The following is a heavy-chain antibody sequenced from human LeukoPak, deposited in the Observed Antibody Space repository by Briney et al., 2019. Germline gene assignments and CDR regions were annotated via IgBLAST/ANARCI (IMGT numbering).Heavy chain of an antibody. CDR1: GYSISSGYY. D-gene: IGHD2-2*01. V-gene: IGHV4-38-2*02. CDR3: ARDGIVVVPAAIYGGDAFDI. J-gene: IGHJ3*02. Sequence: SETLSLTCAVSGYSISSGYYWGWIRQPPGKGLEWIGSIYHSGSTYYNPSLKSRVTISVDTSKNQFSLKLSSVTAADTAVYYCARDGIVVVPAAIYGGDAFDIWGQGTMVTVSS. CDR2: IYHSGST.